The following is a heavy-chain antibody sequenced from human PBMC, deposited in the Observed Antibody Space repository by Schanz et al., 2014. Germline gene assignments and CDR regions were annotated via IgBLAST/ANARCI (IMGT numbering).Heavy chain of an antibody. Sequence: QVQLVESGGGVVQPGRSLRLSCVASGFTFSSYDVFWVRQAPGTGLEWVAILWHDGSKKYYADSVKGRFTVSRDNSKNTVHLQMNSLRAEDTAVYYCARAGYCTSVSCSLFVSDYWGQGTLVTVSS. CDR1: GFTFSSYD. V-gene: IGHV3-33*01. CDR3: ARAGYCTSVSCSLFVSDY. CDR2: LWHDGSKK. J-gene: IGHJ4*02. D-gene: IGHD2-2*03.